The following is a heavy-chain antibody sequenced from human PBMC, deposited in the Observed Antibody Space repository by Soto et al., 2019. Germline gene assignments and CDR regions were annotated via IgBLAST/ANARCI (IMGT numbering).Heavy chain of an antibody. CDR2: ISGSGGST. CDR3: AKDPIAADYYYYGMDV. V-gene: IGHV3-23*01. J-gene: IGHJ6*02. D-gene: IGHD6-13*01. Sequence: PWGSLRLSCAASGFTFSSYAISFCRHSPFKGLEWVSAISGSGGSTYYADSVKGRFTISRDNSKNTLYLQMNSLRAEDTAVYYCAKDPIAADYYYYGMDVWGQGTTVTVSS. CDR1: GFTFSSYA.